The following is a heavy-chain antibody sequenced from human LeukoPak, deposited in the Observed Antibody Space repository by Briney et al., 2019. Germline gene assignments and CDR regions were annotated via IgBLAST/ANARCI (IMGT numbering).Heavy chain of an antibody. J-gene: IGHJ4*02. CDR1: GFTFSSYG. V-gene: IGHV3-30*18. D-gene: IGHD1-26*01. CDR2: ISYDGSNK. Sequence: GGSLRLSCAASGFTFSSYGMHWVRQAPGKGLEWVAVISYDGSNKYYADSVKGRFTISRDNSKNTLYLQMNSLRAEDTAVYYCAKVNRSGSYPYYFDYWGQGTLVTVSS. CDR3: AKVNRSGSYPYYFDY.